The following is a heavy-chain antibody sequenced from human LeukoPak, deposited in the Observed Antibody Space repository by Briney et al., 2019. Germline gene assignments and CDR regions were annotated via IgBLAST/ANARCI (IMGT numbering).Heavy chain of an antibody. CDR2: IYSGGST. D-gene: IGHD3-3*02. CDR3: ATFTYYYGMDV. J-gene: IGHJ6*02. V-gene: IGHV3-53*01. Sequence: GGSLRLSCADSGFTVSSNYMSWVRQAPGKGLEWVSVIYSGGSTYYADSVKGRFTISRDNSKNTLYLQMNSLRAEDTAVYYCATFTYYYGMDVWRQGTTVTVSS. CDR1: GFTVSSNY.